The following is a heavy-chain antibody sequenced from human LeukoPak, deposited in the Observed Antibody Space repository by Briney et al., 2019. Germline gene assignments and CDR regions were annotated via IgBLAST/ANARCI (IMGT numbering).Heavy chain of an antibody. D-gene: IGHD3-3*01. Sequence: KPGESLKISCKGSGYSFTSYWIGWVRQMPGKGLEWMGIIYPGDSDTRYSPSFQGQVTISADKAISTAYLQWSSLKASDTAMYYCARHGAYDFVEQWFDPWGQGTLVTVSS. CDR2: IYPGDSDT. V-gene: IGHV5-51*01. CDR3: ARHGAYDFVEQWFDP. J-gene: IGHJ5*02. CDR1: GYSFTSYW.